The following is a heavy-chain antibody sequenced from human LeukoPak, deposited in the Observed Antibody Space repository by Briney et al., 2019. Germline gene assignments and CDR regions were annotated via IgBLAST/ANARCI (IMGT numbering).Heavy chain of an antibody. Sequence: SETPSLTCAVSGGSISSSNWWSWVRQPPGKGLEWIGEIYHSGSTNYNPSLKSRVTISVDKSKNQFSLKLSSVTAADTAVYYCARLPKYDFWSGYYSGRYFDYWGQGTLVTVSS. J-gene: IGHJ4*02. V-gene: IGHV4-4*02. D-gene: IGHD3-3*01. CDR1: GGSISSSNW. CDR3: ARLPKYDFWSGYYSGRYFDY. CDR2: IYHSGST.